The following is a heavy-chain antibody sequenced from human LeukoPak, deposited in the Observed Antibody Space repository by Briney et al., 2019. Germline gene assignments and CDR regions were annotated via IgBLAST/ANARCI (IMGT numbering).Heavy chain of an antibody. Sequence: TSETLSLTCAVSGGSISTYYWNWIRQPPGKGLEWIGYIYYSGNANYNPSLKSRVTISVDTSKNQFSLKLTSVTAADTAVYYCARAGYYYDTMGETWGQGILVTVSS. CDR1: GGSISTYY. CDR2: IYYSGNA. V-gene: IGHV4-59*01. D-gene: IGHD3-22*01. J-gene: IGHJ4*02. CDR3: ARAGYYYDTMGET.